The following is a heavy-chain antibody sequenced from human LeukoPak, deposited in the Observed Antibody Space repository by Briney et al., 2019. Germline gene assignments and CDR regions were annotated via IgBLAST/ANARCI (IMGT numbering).Heavy chain of an antibody. CDR3: AIPPGYCGNDCSFDH. D-gene: IGHD2-21*02. CDR2: VYPGDYET. CDR1: GYSFSNYW. Sequence: GESLKISCEGSGYSFSNYWIGWVRQMPGKGLEWMGIVYPGDYETRYSPSFQGLVTISVDKSISTAYLQWSSLKASDTAMYYCAIPPGYCGNDCSFDHWGQGTLVTVSS. J-gene: IGHJ4*02. V-gene: IGHV5-51*01.